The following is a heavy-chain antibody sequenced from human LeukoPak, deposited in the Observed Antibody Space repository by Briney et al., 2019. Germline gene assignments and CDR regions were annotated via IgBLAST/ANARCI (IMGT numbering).Heavy chain of an antibody. D-gene: IGHD6-19*01. J-gene: IGHJ4*02. CDR1: GFSFSDNY. CDR3: ARARGAGPGGHFDY. V-gene: IGHV3-11*05. CDR2: ISNSGSYT. Sequence: GGSLRLSCAASGFSFSDNYMSWIRQAPGKGLEWVSYISNSGSYTNYPDSVRGRFTISRDNAKNSLYLQMNSLRDEDTAVYYCARARGAGPGGHFDYWGQGPLVTVSS.